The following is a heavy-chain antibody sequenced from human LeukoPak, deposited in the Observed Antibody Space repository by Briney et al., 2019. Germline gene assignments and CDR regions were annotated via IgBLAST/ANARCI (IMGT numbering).Heavy chain of an antibody. Sequence: PGGSLRLSCAASGFTFSSYGMHWVRQAPAKGLEWVAFIRYDGSNKYYADSVKGRFTISRDNSKNTLYLQMNSLRAEDTAVYYCAKDRGGSGWYKGGFDYWGQGTLVTVSS. V-gene: IGHV3-30*02. D-gene: IGHD6-19*01. J-gene: IGHJ4*02. CDR3: AKDRGGSGWYKGGFDY. CDR2: IRYDGSNK. CDR1: GFTFSSYG.